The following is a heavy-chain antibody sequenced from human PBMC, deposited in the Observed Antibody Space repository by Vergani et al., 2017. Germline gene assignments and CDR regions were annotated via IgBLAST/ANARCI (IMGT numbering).Heavy chain of an antibody. J-gene: IGHJ4*02. D-gene: IGHD3-9*01. Sequence: QVQLQESGPGPVKPSETLSLTCTVSGGSISSYYWSWIRQPPGKGLEWIGYIYYSGSTNYNPSLKSRVTISVDTSKNQFSLKLSSVTAADTAVYYCARVDILTGYSEYYFDYWGQGTLVTVSS. CDR3: ARVDILTGYSEYYFDY. V-gene: IGHV4-59*01. CDR2: IYYSGST. CDR1: GGSISSYY.